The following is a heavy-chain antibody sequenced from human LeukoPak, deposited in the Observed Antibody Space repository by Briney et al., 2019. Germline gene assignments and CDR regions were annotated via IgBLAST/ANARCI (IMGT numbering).Heavy chain of an antibody. CDR3: ARVPAALNWFDP. Sequence: SETLSLTCTVSGGSISSGGYYWSWIRQPPGKGLEWIGYIYHSGSTYYNPSLKGRVTISVDRSKNQFSLKLSSVTAADTAVYYCARVPAALNWFDPWGQGTLVTVSS. D-gene: IGHD2-2*01. J-gene: IGHJ5*02. CDR2: IYHSGST. V-gene: IGHV4-30-2*01. CDR1: GGSISSGGYY.